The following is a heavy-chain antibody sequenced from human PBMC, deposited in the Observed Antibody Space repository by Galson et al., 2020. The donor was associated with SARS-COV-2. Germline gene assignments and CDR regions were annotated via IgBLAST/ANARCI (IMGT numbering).Heavy chain of an antibody. V-gene: IGHV4-31*03. CDR1: GGSISSGGYY. Sequence: SETLSLTCTVSGGSISSGGYYWSWIRQHPGKGLEWIGYIYYSGSTYYNPSLKSRVTISVDTSKNQFSLKLSSVTAADTAVYYCASGVYGDCSAGWFDPGGKGSLVIVSS. J-gene: IGHJ5*02. D-gene: IGHD4-17*01. CDR2: IYYSGST. CDR3: ASGVYGDCSAGWFDP.